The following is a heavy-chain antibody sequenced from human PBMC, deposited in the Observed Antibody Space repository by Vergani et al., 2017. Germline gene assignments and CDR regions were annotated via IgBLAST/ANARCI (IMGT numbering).Heavy chain of an antibody. Sequence: EVQLVESGGGLVQPGGSLRLSCAASGFTFSSYWMHWVRQAPGKGLVWVSRINSDGSSTSYADSVKGRFTISRDNAKNTLYLQMNSLRAEDTAVYYCAKVGSSSWYGAFDIWGQGTMVTVSS. J-gene: IGHJ3*02. CDR3: AKVGSSSWYGAFDI. V-gene: IGHV3-74*01. D-gene: IGHD6-13*01. CDR1: GFTFSSYW. CDR2: INSDGSST.